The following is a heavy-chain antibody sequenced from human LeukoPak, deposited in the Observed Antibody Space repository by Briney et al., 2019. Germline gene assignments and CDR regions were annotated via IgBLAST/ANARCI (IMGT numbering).Heavy chain of an antibody. CDR1: GGSFSGYY. CDR3: ARNDFWNPRPDY. CDR2: INHSGST. D-gene: IGHD3-3*01. V-gene: IGHV4-34*01. Sequence: SGTLSLTCAVYGGSFSGYYWSWIRQPPGKGLEWIGEINHSGSTNYNPSLKSRVTISVDTSKNQFSLKLSSVTAADTAVYYCARNDFWNPRPDYWGQGTLVTVSS. J-gene: IGHJ4*02.